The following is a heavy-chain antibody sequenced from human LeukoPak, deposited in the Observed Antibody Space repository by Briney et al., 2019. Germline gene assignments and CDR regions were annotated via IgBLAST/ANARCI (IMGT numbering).Heavy chain of an antibody. CDR2: INHSGST. CDR3: ARTLLAYDAFDI. V-gene: IGHV4-34*01. J-gene: IGHJ3*02. CDR1: GFTFSSYS. Sequence: GSLRLSCAASGFTFSSYSMNWVRQAPGKGLEWIGEINHSGSTNYNPSLKSRVTISVDTSKNQFSLKLSSVTAADTAVYYCARTLLAYDAFDIWGQGTMVTVP.